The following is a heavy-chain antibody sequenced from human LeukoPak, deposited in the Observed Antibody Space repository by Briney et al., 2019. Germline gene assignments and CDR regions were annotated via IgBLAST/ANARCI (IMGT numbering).Heavy chain of an antibody. D-gene: IGHD3-10*01. Sequence: ASVKVSCKASGYTFTGYYMHWVRQAPGQGLEWMGRINPNSGGTNYAQKFQGRVTMTRDTSISTAYMELSRLRSDDTAVYYCARIYGSGSYNDYWGQGTLVTVSS. CDR1: GYTFTGYY. CDR2: INPNSGGT. V-gene: IGHV1-2*06. J-gene: IGHJ4*02. CDR3: ARIYGSGSYNDY.